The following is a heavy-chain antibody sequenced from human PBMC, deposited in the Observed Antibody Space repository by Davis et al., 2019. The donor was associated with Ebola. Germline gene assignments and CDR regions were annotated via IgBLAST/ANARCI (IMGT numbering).Heavy chain of an antibody. D-gene: IGHD1-26*01. J-gene: IGHJ4*02. Sequence: AASVKVSCKASGYTFTNYYMHWVRQAPGQGLEWMGMINPNDGRTIYAQKFQGRVTVTRDTSTTTVYMDLSSLRSEDTAVYFCARDSPGVVGANDFDYWGQGSLVTVSS. CDR3: ARDSPGVVGANDFDY. V-gene: IGHV1-46*01. CDR1: GYTFTNYY. CDR2: INPNDGRT.